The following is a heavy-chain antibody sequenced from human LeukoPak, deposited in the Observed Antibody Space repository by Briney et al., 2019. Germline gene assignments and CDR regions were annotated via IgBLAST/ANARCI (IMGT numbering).Heavy chain of an antibody. D-gene: IGHD3-16*01. V-gene: IGHV4-39*01. CDR1: SGSIISSSYY. Sequence: SETLSLTCTVSSGSIISSSYYWGWIRQPPGKGLEYIASMCYTGSTYYNPSLKSRVTMSVDTSKDQFSLKLSSVTAADTAVYYCARRSGLVGDPARFDFWGQGALVTVSS. CDR2: MCYTGST. CDR3: ARRSGLVGDPARFDF. J-gene: IGHJ4*02.